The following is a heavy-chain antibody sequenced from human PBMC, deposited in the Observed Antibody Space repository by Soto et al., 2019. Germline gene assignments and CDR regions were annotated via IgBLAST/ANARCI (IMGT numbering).Heavy chain of an antibody. J-gene: IGHJ4*02. CDR2: ISYDGSNK. Sequence: PGGSLRLSCAASGFTFSSYAMHWVRQAPGKGLERVAVISYDGSNKYYADSVKGRFTISRDNSKNTLFLQMDSLRAEDTAVYYCASSGYWGQGTLVTVSS. V-gene: IGHV3-30-3*01. CDR1: GFTFSSYA. CDR3: ASSGY.